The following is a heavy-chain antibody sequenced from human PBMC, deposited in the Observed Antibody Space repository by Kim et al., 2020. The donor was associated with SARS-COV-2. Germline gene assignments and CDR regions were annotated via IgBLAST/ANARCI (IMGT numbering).Heavy chain of an antibody. CDR3: AKGGVRLLSPFDD. Sequence: GGSLRLSCAASGFAFGSFDMQWVRQAPGKGLEWVAVISDDGTNKFYADSVKGRFTISRDNPKNTMSLQMNSLRPEDTAVYYCAKGGVRLLSPFDDWGQGTLVSVSS. CDR2: ISDDGTNK. V-gene: IGHV3-30*18. D-gene: IGHD3-9*01. J-gene: IGHJ4*02. CDR1: GFAFGSFD.